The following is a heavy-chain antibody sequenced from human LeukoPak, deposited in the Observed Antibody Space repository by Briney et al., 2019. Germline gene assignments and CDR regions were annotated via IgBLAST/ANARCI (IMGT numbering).Heavy chain of an antibody. CDR1: GYTFTSYD. CDR3: ARALYYGSGSDAFDI. V-gene: IGHV1-8*01. J-gene: IGHJ3*02. D-gene: IGHD3-10*01. CDR2: MNPNSGNT. Sequence: ASVKVSCKASGYTFTSYDIDWVRQATGQGLKWMGWMNPNSGNTGYAQKFQGRVTMTRNTSISTAYMELSSLRSEDTAVYYCARALYYGSGSDAFDIWGQGTMVTVSS.